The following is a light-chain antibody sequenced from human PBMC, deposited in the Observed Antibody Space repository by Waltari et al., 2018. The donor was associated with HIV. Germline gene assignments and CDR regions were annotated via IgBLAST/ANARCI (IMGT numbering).Light chain of an antibody. J-gene: IGLJ3*02. V-gene: IGLV1-51*01. Sequence: QSVLTQPPSVSAAPGQKVTISCSGSSSNIGNNYVSWYQQFPGTAPKLLIYDNNKRPSGIPDRCSGSKSGTSATLGITGLQTGDEADYYCGTWDSSLSAGVFGGGTKLTVL. CDR2: DNN. CDR3: GTWDSSLSAGV. CDR1: SSNIGNNY.